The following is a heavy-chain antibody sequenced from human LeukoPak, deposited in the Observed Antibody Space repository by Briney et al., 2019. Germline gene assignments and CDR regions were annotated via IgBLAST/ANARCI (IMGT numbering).Heavy chain of an antibody. CDR3: AREDWGPRVHP. J-gene: IGHJ5*02. D-gene: IGHD7-27*01. CDR2: INHDGTDK. V-gene: IGHV3-7*05. Sequence: PGGSLRLSCAASGFTSTSYWMTWVRQAPGKGLHWVANINHDGTDKNYADSVKGRFTISRDNAKRSVFLQMNSLRAEDTGLYYCAREDWGPRVHPRGQGTLVTVSS. CDR1: GFTSTSYW.